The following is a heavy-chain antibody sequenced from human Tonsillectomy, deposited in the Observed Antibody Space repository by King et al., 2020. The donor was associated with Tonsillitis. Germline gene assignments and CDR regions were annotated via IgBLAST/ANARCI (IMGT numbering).Heavy chain of an antibody. CDR1: GYTFTSYG. D-gene: IGHD3-22*01. Sequence: VQLVESGAEVKKPGASVKVSCKASGYTFTSYGISWVRQAPGQGLEWMGWISAYNGNTNYAQKLQGRVTMTTDTSTSTAYMELRGLRSDDTAVYYCARIPSHYYYESRGVIHFDYWGQGTLVTVSS. V-gene: IGHV1-18*01. J-gene: IGHJ4*02. CDR2: ISAYNGNT. CDR3: ARIPSHYYYESRGVIHFDY.